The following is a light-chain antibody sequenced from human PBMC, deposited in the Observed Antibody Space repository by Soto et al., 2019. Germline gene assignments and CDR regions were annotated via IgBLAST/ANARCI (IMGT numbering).Light chain of an antibody. J-gene: IGKJ5*01. CDR2: GAS. CDR3: QQYNNWPPPIT. Sequence: EIVMTQSPATLSVSPGERATLSCWASQSVTTNLAWYQQKPGQAPRLLIYGASTRATGIPARFSGSGSGTEFTLPISSLQSEDFSIYYCQQYNNWPPPITFGEGTQLEIK. V-gene: IGKV3-15*01. CDR1: QSVTTN.